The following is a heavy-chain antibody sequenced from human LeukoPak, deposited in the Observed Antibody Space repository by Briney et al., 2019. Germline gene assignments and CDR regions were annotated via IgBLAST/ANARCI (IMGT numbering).Heavy chain of an antibody. D-gene: IGHD1-26*01. Sequence: GGSLRLSCAASGFTFSSYAMSWVRQAPGKGLEWVSAISGSGGSTYYADSVKGRFTISRDNSKNTLYLQMNSLRAEDTAVYYCAKGAPSVVGATTLLFDYWGQGTLVTVSS. V-gene: IGHV3-23*01. J-gene: IGHJ4*02. CDR2: ISGSGGST. CDR3: AKGAPSVVGATTLLFDY. CDR1: GFTFSSYA.